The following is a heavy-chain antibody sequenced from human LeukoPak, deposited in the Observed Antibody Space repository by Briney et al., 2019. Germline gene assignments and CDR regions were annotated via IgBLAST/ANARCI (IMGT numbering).Heavy chain of an antibody. CDR3: ARDLGPGQYYYYYIDV. CDR2: IKQDGSEK. V-gene: IGHV3-7*01. CDR1: EFTFSSYW. J-gene: IGHJ6*03. Sequence: GGSLTLSCAASEFTFSSYWMSWVRQAPGKGLEWVANIKQDGSEKYYVDSVKGRFTISRDNAKNSLYLQMNSLSAEDTALDYCARDLGPGQYYYYYIDVWGKGTTVTVSS.